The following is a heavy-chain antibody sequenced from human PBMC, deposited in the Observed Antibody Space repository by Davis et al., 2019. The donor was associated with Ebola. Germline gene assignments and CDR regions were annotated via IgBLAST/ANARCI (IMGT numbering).Heavy chain of an antibody. CDR1: GFTFSSYS. V-gene: IGHV3-48*02. J-gene: IGHJ4*02. Sequence: GESLKISCAASGFTFSSYSMNWVRQPPGKGLEWISYISSGSSSISYADSVKGRFTISRDNAKNSLYLQVNSLRDEDTAVYYCTRVAVALGDYWGQGTLVTVSS. D-gene: IGHD6-19*01. CDR2: ISSGSSSI. CDR3: TRVAVALGDY.